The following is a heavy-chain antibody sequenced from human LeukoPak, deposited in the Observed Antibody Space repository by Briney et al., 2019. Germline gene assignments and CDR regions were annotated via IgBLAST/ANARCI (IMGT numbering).Heavy chain of an antibody. D-gene: IGHD1-26*01. CDR3: ARLDGSFDAFDI. Sequence: GASVKVSCKASGGTFSSYAISWVRQAPGQGLEWMGGIIPIFGTANYAQKFQGRVTITADESTSTAYMELSSLRSEDTAVYYCARLDGSFDAFDIWGQGTMVTVSS. V-gene: IGHV1-69*13. CDR1: GGTFSSYA. CDR2: IIPIFGTA. J-gene: IGHJ3*02.